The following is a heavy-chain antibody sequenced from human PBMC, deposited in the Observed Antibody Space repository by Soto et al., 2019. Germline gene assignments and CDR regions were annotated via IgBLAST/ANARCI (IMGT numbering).Heavy chain of an antibody. J-gene: IGHJ3*02. CDR2: IYHSGMT. Sequence: QVQLQESGPGLVKPSQTLSLTCTVSGGSISTGGYYWSWIRQHPGRVLEWLGYIYHSGMTFSNPSLQSRVAISIDTSENQFSLKLSSVTAADTAVYYCATVRWELHDAFDIWGHGTMVSVSS. CDR1: GGSISTGGYY. V-gene: IGHV4-31*03. CDR3: ATVRWELHDAFDI. D-gene: IGHD4-17*01.